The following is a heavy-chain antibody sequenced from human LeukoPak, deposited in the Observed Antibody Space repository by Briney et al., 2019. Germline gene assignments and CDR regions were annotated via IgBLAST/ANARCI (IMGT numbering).Heavy chain of an antibody. V-gene: IGHV1-2*02. CDR1: GYTFTGYY. CDR2: INPNSGGT. Sequence: ASVKVSCKASGYTFTGYYMHWVRQAPGQGLEWMGWINPNSGGTNYAQKVQGRVTMTRDTSISTAYMELSRLRSDDTAVYYCARAEYSSSWYNSYFDYWGQGTLVTVSS. CDR3: ARAEYSSSWYNSYFDY. J-gene: IGHJ4*02. D-gene: IGHD6-13*01.